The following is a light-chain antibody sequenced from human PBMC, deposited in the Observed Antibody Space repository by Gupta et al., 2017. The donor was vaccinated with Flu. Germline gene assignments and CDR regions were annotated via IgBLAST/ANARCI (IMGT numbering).Light chain of an antibody. Sequence: TLSLSAGESATPSVMASPSVGPHLDWFQQKPCQAPTLLIYAASTRSSGVTARFSGSGFGTDFTLTISTVEPDDYAVYYCQQRGNWPPLTFGQGTRLEIK. J-gene: IGKJ5*01. CDR1: PSVGPH. CDR3: QQRGNWPPLT. CDR2: AAS. V-gene: IGKV3-11*01.